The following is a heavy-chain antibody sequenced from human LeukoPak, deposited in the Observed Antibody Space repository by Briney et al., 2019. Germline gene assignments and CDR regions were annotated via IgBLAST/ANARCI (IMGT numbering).Heavy chain of an antibody. J-gene: IGHJ6*02. CDR1: GFTFTNYD. Sequence: ASVKVSCKATGFTFTNYDINWVRQASGQGLEWMGWMNPINGNTGYAQKFQGRVTMTRNTSMSTAYMELSSLRSEDTAVYYCASTGYYYGMDVWGQGTTVTVSS. D-gene: IGHD2-8*02. CDR2: MNPINGNT. CDR3: ASTGYYYGMDV. V-gene: IGHV1-8*01.